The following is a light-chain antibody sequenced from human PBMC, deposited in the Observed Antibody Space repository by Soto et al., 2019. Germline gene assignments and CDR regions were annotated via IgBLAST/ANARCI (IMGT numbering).Light chain of an antibody. J-gene: IGKJ4*01. Sequence: DIQMTQSPSSLSAYVGDRVTITCRASQSISSYLNWYQQKPGKAPKLPIYAASSLQSGVPSRFSGSGSGTDFTLTISSLQPEDFATYYCQQSYSTPVTFGGGTKVDIK. CDR1: QSISSY. CDR3: QQSYSTPVT. V-gene: IGKV1-39*01. CDR2: AAS.